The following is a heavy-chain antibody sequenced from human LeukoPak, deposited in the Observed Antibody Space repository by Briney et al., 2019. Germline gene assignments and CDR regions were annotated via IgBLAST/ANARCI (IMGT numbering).Heavy chain of an antibody. CDR2: ISGSGGRS. V-gene: IGHV3-23*01. CDR3: AKGGPQFFDY. Sequence: GGSLRLSCVVSGFTFSDYAMSWVRQAPGKGLEWVSTISGSGGRSYSEDPVKGRFTISRDNSRNTLYLQMNSLRVGDTAIYYCAKGGPQFFDYWGQGTLVTVSS. J-gene: IGHJ4*02. CDR1: GFTFSDYA. D-gene: IGHD5-24*01.